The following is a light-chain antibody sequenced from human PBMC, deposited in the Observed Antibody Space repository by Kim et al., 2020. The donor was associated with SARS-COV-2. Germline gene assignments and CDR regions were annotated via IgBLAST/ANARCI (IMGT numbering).Light chain of an antibody. J-gene: IGLJ3*02. CDR3: AAWDDSHWV. Sequence: TPGPRVTISCSGSSSNNGSNYVYWYQQLPGTAPKLLIYRNNQRPSGVPDRFSGSKSGTSASLAISGLRSEDEADYYCAAWDDSHWVFGGGTQLTVL. CDR1: SSNNGSNY. CDR2: RNN. V-gene: IGLV1-47*01.